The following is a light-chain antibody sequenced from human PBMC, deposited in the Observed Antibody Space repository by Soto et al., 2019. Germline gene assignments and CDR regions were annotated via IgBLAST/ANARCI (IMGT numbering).Light chain of an antibody. J-gene: IGKJ4*01. Sequence: ETVMTQSPVTLSVSPGEGATLSCRASQSVSSNLVWYQHKPGQAPRLLIYGASTRATDIPARFSGSGSGTEFTLTISSLQSEDYAVYYCQQYNNLPRTFGGGTKVEIK. CDR2: GAS. CDR1: QSVSSN. CDR3: QQYNNLPRT. V-gene: IGKV3-15*01.